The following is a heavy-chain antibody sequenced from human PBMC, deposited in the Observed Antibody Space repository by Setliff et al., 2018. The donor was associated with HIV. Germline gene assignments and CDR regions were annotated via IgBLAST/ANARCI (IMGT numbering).Heavy chain of an antibody. CDR1: GYTFTSYG. CDR2: ISAYNGNT. J-gene: IGHJ4*02. D-gene: IGHD3-10*01. CDR3: ARGAGAFGAKLDS. V-gene: IGHV1-18*01. Sequence: ASVKVSCKASGYTFTSYGISWVRQAPGQGLEWMGWISAYNGNTNYAQKLQGRVTISIDTSKNQFSLRLKSVTAADAAIYYCARGAGAFGAKLDSWGQGSLVTVSS.